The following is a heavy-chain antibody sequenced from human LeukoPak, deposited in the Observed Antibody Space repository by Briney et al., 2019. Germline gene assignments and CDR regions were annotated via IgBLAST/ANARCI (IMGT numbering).Heavy chain of an antibody. J-gene: IGHJ3*02. D-gene: IGHD5-12*01. CDR3: AKDPWIVATIADAFDI. V-gene: IGHV3-23*01. Sequence: GGSLRLSCAASGSTFSDYAMSWVRQASGKGLQWVSAISGSGGSTYYADSVKGRFTISRDNSKNTLYLQMNTLRAEDTAVYYCAKDPWIVATIADAFDIWGQGTMVTVSS. CDR1: GSTFSDYA. CDR2: ISGSGGST.